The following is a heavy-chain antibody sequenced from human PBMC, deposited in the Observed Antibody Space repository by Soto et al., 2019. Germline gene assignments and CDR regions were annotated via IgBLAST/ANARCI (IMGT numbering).Heavy chain of an antibody. V-gene: IGHV1-18*01. D-gene: IGHD6-25*01. CDR2: ISAYNGNT. CDR1: GYTFTSYV. J-gene: IGHJ4*02. CDR3: ARAPQIRPLAAAVAS. Sequence: ASVKVSCKASGYTFTSYVISWVLQAPGQGLEWMGWISAYNGNTNYAQKLQGRVTMTTDTSTSTAYMELRSLRSDDTAVYYCARAPQIRPLAAAVASWGQGPLVPVSS.